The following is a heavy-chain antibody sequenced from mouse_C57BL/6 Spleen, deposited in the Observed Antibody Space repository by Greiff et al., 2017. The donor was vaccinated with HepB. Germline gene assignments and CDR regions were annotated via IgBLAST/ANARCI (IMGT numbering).Heavy chain of an antibody. Sequence: VQLQQPGAELVRPGTSVKLSCKASGYTFTSYWMHWVKQRPGQGLEWIGVIDPSDSYTNYNQKFKGKATLTVDTSSNTAYMQLSSLTSEDSAVYYCAREGYGSSYRYFDVWGTGTTVTVSS. CDR2: IDPSDSYT. CDR3: AREGYGSSYRYFDV. V-gene: IGHV1-59*01. D-gene: IGHD1-1*01. CDR1: GYTFTSYW. J-gene: IGHJ1*03.